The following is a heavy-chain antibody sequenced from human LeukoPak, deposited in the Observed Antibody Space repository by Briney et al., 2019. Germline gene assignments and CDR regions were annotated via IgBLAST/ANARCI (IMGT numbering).Heavy chain of an antibody. Sequence: SETLSLTCTVSGGSVSSGSYYWSWIRQPPGKGLEWIGNIYYSGSTNYNPSLKSRVTISVDTSKNQFSLKLSSVTAADTAVYYCARALNTYYYDSSGYGMLDYWGQGTLVTVSS. CDR3: ARALNTYYYDSSGYGMLDY. CDR2: IYYSGST. V-gene: IGHV4-61*01. J-gene: IGHJ4*02. D-gene: IGHD3-22*01. CDR1: GGSVSSGSYY.